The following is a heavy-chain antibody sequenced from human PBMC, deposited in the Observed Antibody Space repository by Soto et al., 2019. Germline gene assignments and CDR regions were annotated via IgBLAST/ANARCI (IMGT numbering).Heavy chain of an antibody. CDR1: GFTFSRYG. Sequence: GGSLRLSCAASGFTFSRYGMHWVRQAPGKGLEWVAVIWYDGSNIYYADSVKGRFTISRDNSKNTLYLQMNSLRDEDTTVYYCARETSTYYYDSSAYLGFDYWGQGTLVTVSS. J-gene: IGHJ4*02. CDR2: IWYDGSNI. CDR3: ARETSTYYYDSSAYLGFDY. D-gene: IGHD3-22*01. V-gene: IGHV3-33*01.